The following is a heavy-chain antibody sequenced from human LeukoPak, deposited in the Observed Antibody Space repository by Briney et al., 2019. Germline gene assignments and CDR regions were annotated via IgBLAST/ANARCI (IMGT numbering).Heavy chain of an antibody. Sequence: GGSLRLSCAASGFTFRNHWMHWVRQTPGKGLVWVSRISSDGSSTTYAYSVKGRFTISRDNAKNTLYLQMNNLRAEDTAMYYCARDQRVTGRPDIDYWGQGTLVIVSS. V-gene: IGHV3-74*03. CDR3: ARDQRVTGRPDIDY. CDR2: ISSDGSST. J-gene: IGHJ4*02. D-gene: IGHD6-6*01. CDR1: GFTFRNHW.